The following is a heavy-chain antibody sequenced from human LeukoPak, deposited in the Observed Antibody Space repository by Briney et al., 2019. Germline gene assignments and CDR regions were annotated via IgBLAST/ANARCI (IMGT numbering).Heavy chain of an antibody. J-gene: IGHJ4*02. V-gene: IGHV1-46*01. CDR3: VRTSIAVAGPIDY. Sequence: ASVKVSCKAAGYTFTSYYMHWVRQAPGQGLEWMGIINPSGGSTSYAQKFQGRVTMTRDMSTSTVYMELSSLRSEDTAVYYCVRTSIAVAGPIDYWGQGTLVTVSS. CDR2: INPSGGST. CDR1: GYTFTSYY. D-gene: IGHD6-19*01.